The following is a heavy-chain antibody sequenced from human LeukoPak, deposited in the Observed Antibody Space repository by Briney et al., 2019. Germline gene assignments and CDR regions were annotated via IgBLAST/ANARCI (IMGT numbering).Heavy chain of an antibody. CDR3: AREYYDYVWGSYRYTVYYFDY. Sequence: ASVKVSCKASGYTFTGYYMHWVRQAPGQGLEWMGWINPNSGGTNYAQKFQGGVTMTRDTSISTAYMELSRLRSDDTAVYYCAREYYDYVWGSYRYTVYYFDYWGQGTLVTVSS. CDR1: GYTFTGYY. CDR2: INPNSGGT. D-gene: IGHD3-16*02. V-gene: IGHV1-2*02. J-gene: IGHJ4*02.